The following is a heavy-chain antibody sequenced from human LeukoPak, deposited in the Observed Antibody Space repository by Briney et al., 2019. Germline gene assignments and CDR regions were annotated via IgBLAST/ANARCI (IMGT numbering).Heavy chain of an antibody. CDR3: ARSRGWYPHDAFDI. V-gene: IGHV1-69*13. D-gene: IGHD6-19*01. Sequence: ASVKVSCKASGGTFSNYAISWVRQAPGQGLEWMGGIIPVFAIANYAQKFQGRVTITADESTSTAYMELSSLRSDDTAVYYCARSRGWYPHDAFDIWGQGTMVTVSS. CDR2: IIPVFAIA. CDR1: GGTFSNYA. J-gene: IGHJ3*02.